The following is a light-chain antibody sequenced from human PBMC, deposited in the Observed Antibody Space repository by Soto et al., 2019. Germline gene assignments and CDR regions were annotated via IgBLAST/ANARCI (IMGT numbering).Light chain of an antibody. Sequence: EIVLTQSPGTLSLSPGERATLSCRASQSVSSSYLAWYQQKPGQAPRLLIYGASSRATGIPVRFSGSGSGTDFTLTISRLEPEDFAVYYCQQDGNTFGGGTKVEIK. CDR3: QQDGNT. CDR2: GAS. CDR1: QSVSSSY. V-gene: IGKV3-20*01. J-gene: IGKJ4*01.